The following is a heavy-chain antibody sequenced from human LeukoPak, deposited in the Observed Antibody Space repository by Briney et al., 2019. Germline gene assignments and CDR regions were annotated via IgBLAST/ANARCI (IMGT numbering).Heavy chain of an antibody. CDR2: INANNDQT. D-gene: IGHD3-10*01. Sequence: ASVNVSCKPSGYTFNSYGVAWVRQAPGQGLEWMGRINANNDQTHYGQNLQDRVTMTTDPSTRTVYMNLRTLRSDDTAMYYCARLNLIRGVRVIDYWGQGTLVTVSS. CDR1: GYTFNSYG. V-gene: IGHV1-18*01. J-gene: IGHJ4*02. CDR3: ARLNLIRGVRVIDY.